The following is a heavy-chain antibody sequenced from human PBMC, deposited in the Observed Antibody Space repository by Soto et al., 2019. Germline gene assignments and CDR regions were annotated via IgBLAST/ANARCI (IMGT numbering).Heavy chain of an antibody. CDR1: GGSVSSGSYY. V-gene: IGHV4-61*01. Sequence: SETLSLTCTVSGGSVSSGSYYWSWIRQPPGKGLEWIGYIYYSGSTNYNPSLKSRVTISVDTSKNQFSLKLSSVTAADTAVYYCARDRGGVVPAAIPNVGYYYYGMDVWGQGTTVTVSS. J-gene: IGHJ6*02. CDR3: ARDRGGVVPAAIPNVGYYYYGMDV. CDR2: IYYSGST. D-gene: IGHD2-2*01.